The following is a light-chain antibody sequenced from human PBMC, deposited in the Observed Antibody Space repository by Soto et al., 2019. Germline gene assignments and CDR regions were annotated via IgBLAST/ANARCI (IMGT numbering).Light chain of an antibody. CDR1: SSDVGGYNY. CDR2: EVS. V-gene: IGLV2-8*01. Sequence: QSALTQPPSASGSPGQSVTISCTGTSSDVGGYNYVSWYQQHPGKAPKLMIYEVSKRPSGVPDRFSGSKSGNTASLTVSGPQAEDAGDYYCSSYAGNNIYVFGKGTKVTVL. J-gene: IGLJ1*01. CDR3: SSYAGNNIYV.